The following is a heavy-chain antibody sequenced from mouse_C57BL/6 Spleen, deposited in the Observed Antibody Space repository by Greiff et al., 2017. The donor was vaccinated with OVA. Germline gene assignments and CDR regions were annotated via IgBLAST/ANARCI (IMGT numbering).Heavy chain of an antibody. Sequence: VQLQQSGPELVKPGASVKISCKASGYSFTGYYMNWVKQSPEKSLEWIGEINPSTGGTTYNQKFKAKATVTVDKSSSTAYMQLKSLTSEDSAVYYCASLGSGFFDYWGQGTTLTVSS. CDR1: GYSFTGYY. J-gene: IGHJ2*01. CDR2: INPSTGGT. D-gene: IGHD3-2*02. CDR3: ASLGSGFFDY. V-gene: IGHV1-42*01.